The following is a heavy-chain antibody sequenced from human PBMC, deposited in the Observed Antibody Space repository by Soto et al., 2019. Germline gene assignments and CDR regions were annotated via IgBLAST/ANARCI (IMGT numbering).Heavy chain of an antibody. J-gene: IGHJ4*02. D-gene: IGHD3-22*01. CDR1: GGSISSSNW. V-gene: IGHV4-4*02. Sequence: SETLSVTYAVSGGSISSSNWWSWVRQPPGKGLEWIGEIYHSGSTNYNPSLKSRVTISVDKSKNQFSLKLSSVTAADTAVYYCARREIYYYDSSGYSYYFDYWGQGTLVTVSS. CDR2: IYHSGST. CDR3: ARREIYYYDSSGYSYYFDY.